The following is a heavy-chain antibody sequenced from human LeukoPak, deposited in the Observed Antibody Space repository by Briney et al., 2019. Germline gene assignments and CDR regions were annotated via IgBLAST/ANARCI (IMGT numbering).Heavy chain of an antibody. CDR2: IGTAGDT. Sequence: PGGSLRLSCAASGFTFSSYDMHWVRHATGKGLEWVSAIGTAGDTYYPGSVKGRFTISRENAKNSLYLQMNSLRAGDTAVYYCARDTLMRVVVILRGHAFDIWGQGTMVTVSS. J-gene: IGHJ3*02. V-gene: IGHV3-13*01. CDR1: GFTFSSYD. CDR3: ARDTLMRVVVILRGHAFDI. D-gene: IGHD3-22*01.